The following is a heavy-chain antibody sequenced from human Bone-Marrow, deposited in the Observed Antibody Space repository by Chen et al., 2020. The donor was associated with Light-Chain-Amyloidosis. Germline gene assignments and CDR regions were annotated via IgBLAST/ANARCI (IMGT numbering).Heavy chain of an antibody. CDR1: GYTFPNYW. V-gene: IGHV5-51*01. J-gene: IGHJ4*02. CDR3: ARRRDGYNFDY. Sequence: EVQLEQSGPEVKKPGESLKISCKGSGYTFPNYWIGGVRQMPGKGLEWMGVIYPDDSDARYSPSFEGQVTISAAKSITTAYLQWRSLKASDTAMYYCARRRDGYNFDYWGQGTLVTVSS. CDR2: IYPDDSDA. D-gene: IGHD5-12*01.